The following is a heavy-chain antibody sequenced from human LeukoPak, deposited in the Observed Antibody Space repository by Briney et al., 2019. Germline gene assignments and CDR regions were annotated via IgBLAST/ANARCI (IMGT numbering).Heavy chain of an antibody. CDR2: ISGSGGTI. D-gene: IGHD1-26*01. V-gene: IGHV3-23*01. CDR3: VREVVGAIYFDC. Sequence: GGSLRLSCAASGFTFRGYTMCWVRQAPGKGLEWVSVISGSGGTIYYADSVKGRFTISRDNSKNTLYLQTNSLRVEDTAVYYCVREVVGAIYFDCWGQGALVTVSS. J-gene: IGHJ4*02. CDR1: GFTFRGYT.